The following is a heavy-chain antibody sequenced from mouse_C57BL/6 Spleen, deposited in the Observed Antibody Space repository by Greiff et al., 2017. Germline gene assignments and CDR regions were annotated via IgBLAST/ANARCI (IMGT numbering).Heavy chain of an antibody. J-gene: IGHJ3*01. V-gene: IGHV2-6*03. CDR3: ARREKTTIGGLAY. CDR2: IWSDGST. Sequence: VKLVESGPGLVAPSQSLSITCTVSGFSLTSYGVHWVRQPPGKGLEWLVVIWSDGSTTYNSALKYRLVIRKDNSKSQVYLRMISLQTDDTAMYYCARREKTTIGGLAYWGQGTLVTVSA. D-gene: IGHD1-1*01. CDR1: GFSLTSYG.